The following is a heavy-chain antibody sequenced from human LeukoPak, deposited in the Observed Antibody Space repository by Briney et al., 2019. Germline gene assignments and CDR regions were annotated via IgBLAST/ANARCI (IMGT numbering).Heavy chain of an antibody. CDR2: INPSGGRT. Sequence: ASVRVSCKASGYTFTSYYMHWVRQAPGQGLEWMGIINPSGGRTSYAQKFQGRVTMTRDTSTGTVYMELSSLRSEGTAVYYCASLRSGDYEGFDYWGQGTLVTVSS. D-gene: IGHD2-21*02. J-gene: IGHJ4*02. CDR1: GYTFTSYY. V-gene: IGHV1-46*01. CDR3: ASLRSGDYEGFDY.